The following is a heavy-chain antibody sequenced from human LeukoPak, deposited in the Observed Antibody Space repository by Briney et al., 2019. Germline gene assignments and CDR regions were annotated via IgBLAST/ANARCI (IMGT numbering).Heavy chain of an antibody. CDR1: GFTFGDYA. D-gene: IGHD1-26*01. CDR2: ISGSGGST. V-gene: IGHV3-23*01. J-gene: IGHJ4*02. Sequence: GGSLRLSCTASGFTFGDYAMSWFRQAPGKGLEWVSAISGSGGSTYYADSVKGRFTISRDNSKNTLYLQMNSLRAKDTAVYYCARDSSRGSGSSDGFDYWGQGTLVTVSS. CDR3: ARDSSRGSGSSDGFDY.